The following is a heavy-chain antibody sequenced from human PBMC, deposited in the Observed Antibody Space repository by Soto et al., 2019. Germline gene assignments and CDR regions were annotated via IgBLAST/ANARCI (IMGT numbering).Heavy chain of an antibody. CDR2: IDPSDSFA. V-gene: IGHV5-10-1*01. CDR3: XRHDGGGTTSSYYGMDV. D-gene: IGHD1-1*01. CDR1: GYSFTNYW. J-gene: IGHJ6*02. Sequence: PGESLKIACRGSGYSFTNYWITWVRQMPGKGLEWMGRIDPSDSFATYSPSFQGHVTISADTSTTTAYLQWSSLKASDTAMYFCXRHDGGGTTSSYYGMDVWGQGTSVTVSS.